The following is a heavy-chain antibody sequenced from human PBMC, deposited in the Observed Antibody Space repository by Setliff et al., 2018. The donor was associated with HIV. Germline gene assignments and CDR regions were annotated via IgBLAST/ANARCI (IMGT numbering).Heavy chain of an antibody. CDR1: GFTFSTYW. V-gene: IGHV3-7*01. D-gene: IGHD3-16*02. J-gene: IGHJ4*02. CDR3: ASPYYDFVWGSYQPDY. Sequence: GGSLRLSCAASGFTFSTYWMGWIRQVPGKGLEWVANIKADGSEKYYMNSVKGRFTISRENAENSLYLQMSSLRADDTAVYYCASPYYDFVWGSYQPDYWGQGTLVTVSS. CDR2: IKADGSEK.